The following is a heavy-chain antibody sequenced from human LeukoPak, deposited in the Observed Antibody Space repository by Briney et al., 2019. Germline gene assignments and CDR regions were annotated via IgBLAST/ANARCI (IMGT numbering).Heavy chain of an antibody. CDR2: VYTSGST. Sequence: SETLSLTCSVSGGSISGYYWAWIRQPAGKGLEWIGRVYTSGSTHYNPSLKTRLTMSVDTSKNQFSLKLSSVTAADTALYYCARSRGYFDYWGQGTLVTVSS. J-gene: IGHJ4*02. CDR3: ARSRGYFDY. D-gene: IGHD6-13*01. V-gene: IGHV4-4*07. CDR1: GGSISGYY.